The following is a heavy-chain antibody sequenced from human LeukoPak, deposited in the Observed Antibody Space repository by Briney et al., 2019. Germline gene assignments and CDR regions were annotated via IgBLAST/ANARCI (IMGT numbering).Heavy chain of an antibody. CDR1: GFTFSSYG. J-gene: IGHJ4*02. Sequence: GGSLRLSCAASGFTFSSYGMHWVRQAPGKGLEWVAFIRYDGSNKYYADSVKGRFTISRDNSKNTLYLQMNSLRAEDTAVYYCAKEVTTVVIGGLDYWGQGTLVTVSS. D-gene: IGHD4-23*01. CDR3: AKEVTTVVIGGLDY. V-gene: IGHV3-30*02. CDR2: IRYDGSNK.